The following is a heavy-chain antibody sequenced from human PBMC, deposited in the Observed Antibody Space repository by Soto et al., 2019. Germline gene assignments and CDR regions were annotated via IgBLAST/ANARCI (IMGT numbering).Heavy chain of an antibody. CDR3: ARFGYCSSTSCYYYCLDV. CDR2: MNPNSGNT. J-gene: IGHJ6*02. V-gene: IGHV1-8*01. CDR1: GYPFTSYD. D-gene: IGHD2-2*01. Sequence: ASVKVSCKASGYPFTSYDINWVRQATGQGLEWMGWMNPNSGNTGYAQKFQGRVTMTRNTSISTAYMELSSLRSEDTAVYYCARFGYCSSTSCYYYCLDVWGQGTTVTVSS.